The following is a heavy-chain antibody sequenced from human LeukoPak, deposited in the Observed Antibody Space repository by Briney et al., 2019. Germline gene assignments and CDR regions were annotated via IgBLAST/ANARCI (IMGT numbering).Heavy chain of an antibody. CDR3: ARDLSGYSGYGFSGAFDI. CDR2: IYHSGST. Sequence: PSGTLSLTCAVSGGSISSSNWWSWVRQPPGKGLEWIGEIYHSGSTNYNPSLKSRVTISVDKSRNQFSLKLSSVTAADTAVYYCARDLSGYSGYGFSGAFDIWGQGTVVTVSS. D-gene: IGHD5-12*01. V-gene: IGHV4-4*02. J-gene: IGHJ3*02. CDR1: GGSISSSNW.